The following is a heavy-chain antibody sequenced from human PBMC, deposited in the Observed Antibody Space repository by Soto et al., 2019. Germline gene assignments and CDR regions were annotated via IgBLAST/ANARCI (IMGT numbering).Heavy chain of an antibody. CDR2: ISAYDGNT. V-gene: IGHV1-18*01. CDR3: AREPEDYGSGKDAFDI. Sequence: QVQLVQSGAEVKKPGASVKVSCKASGYTFTSYGISWVRQAPGQGLEWMGWISAYDGNTNHAQKLQGRVTMSTDTSTSSGDMELRSLRSDDTAVDYCAREPEDYGSGKDAFDIWGQATMVTVSS. D-gene: IGHD3-10*01. J-gene: IGHJ3*02. CDR1: GYTFTSYG.